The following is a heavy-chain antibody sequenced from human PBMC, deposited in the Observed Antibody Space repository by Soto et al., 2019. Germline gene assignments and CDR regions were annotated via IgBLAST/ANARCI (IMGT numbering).Heavy chain of an antibody. CDR3: ARERRDSSWFGQGGAWHGMDV. J-gene: IGHJ6*02. CDR1: DGSISSYY. Sequence: SQTLSLTCTVSDGSISSYYWSWIRQPPGKGLEWIGYIYYSGSTNYNPSLKSRVTISVDTSKNQFSLKLSSVTAADTAVYYCARERRDSSWFGQGGAWHGMDVWGQGTTVTVSS. CDR2: IYYSGST. D-gene: IGHD6-13*01. V-gene: IGHV4-59*01.